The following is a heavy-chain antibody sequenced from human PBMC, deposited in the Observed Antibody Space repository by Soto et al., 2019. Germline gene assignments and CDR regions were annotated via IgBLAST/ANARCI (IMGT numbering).Heavy chain of an antibody. CDR2: INAGNGNT. Sequence: QVQLVQSGAEEKKPGASVKVSCKASGYTFTSYAMHWVRQAPGQRLEWMGWINAGNGNTKYSQKFQGRVTITRDTSASTAYMELSSLRSEDTAVYYCARAHCTNGVCYTWYFDLWGRGTLVTVSS. D-gene: IGHD2-8*01. CDR3: ARAHCTNGVCYTWYFDL. CDR1: GYTFTSYA. V-gene: IGHV1-3*05. J-gene: IGHJ2*01.